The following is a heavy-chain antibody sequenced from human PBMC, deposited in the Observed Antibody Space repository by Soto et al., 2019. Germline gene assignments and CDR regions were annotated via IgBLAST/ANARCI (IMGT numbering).Heavy chain of an antibody. CDR3: ARDRSNYYYGMDV. V-gene: IGHV3-53*01. Sequence: PGGSLRLSCAASGFTVSSNYMSWVRQAPGKGLEWVSVIYSGGSTYYADSVKGRFTISRDISKNTLYLQMNSLRAEDTAAYYCARDRSNYYYGMDVWGQGTTVTVSS. CDR2: IYSGGST. CDR1: GFTVSSNY. J-gene: IGHJ6*02.